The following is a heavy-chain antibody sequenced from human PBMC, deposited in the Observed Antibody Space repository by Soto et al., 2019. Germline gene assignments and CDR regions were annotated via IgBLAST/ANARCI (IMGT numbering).Heavy chain of an antibody. Sequence: SETLSLTCTVSGGSISSGGYYWSWIRQHPGKGLEWIGYIYYSGSTYYNPSLKSRVTISVDTSKNQFSLKLSSVTAADTAVYYCASTILGYCSGGSCYPNWFDPWGQGTLVTSPQ. D-gene: IGHD2-15*01. CDR2: IYYSGST. V-gene: IGHV4-31*03. CDR3: ASTILGYCSGGSCYPNWFDP. J-gene: IGHJ5*02. CDR1: GGSISSGGYY.